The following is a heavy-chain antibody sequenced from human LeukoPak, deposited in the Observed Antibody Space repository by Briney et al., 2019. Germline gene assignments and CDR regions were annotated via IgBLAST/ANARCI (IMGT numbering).Heavy chain of an antibody. Sequence: GGSLRLSCAASGFTFSTYAMHWVRQAPGKGLEWVAVISYDGSSKYYADSVKGRFTISRDNSKNTLYLQMNSLRAEDTAVYYCAKDIGSYYDYWGQGILVTVSS. J-gene: IGHJ4*02. CDR1: GFTFSTYA. CDR3: AKDIGSYYDY. V-gene: IGHV3-30*04. CDR2: ISYDGSSK. D-gene: IGHD3-10*01.